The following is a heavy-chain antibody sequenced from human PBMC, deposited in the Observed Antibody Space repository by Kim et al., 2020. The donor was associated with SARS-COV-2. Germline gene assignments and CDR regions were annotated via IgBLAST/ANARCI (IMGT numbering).Heavy chain of an antibody. V-gene: IGHV4-39*01. J-gene: IGHJ3*02. Sequence: SETLSLTCTVSGGSISSSSYYWGWIRQPPGKGLEWIGSIYYSGSTYYNPSLKSRVTISVDTSKNQFSLKLSSVTAADTAVYYCARVVPITLIVVVITPSGAFDIWGEGTMVTGSS. CDR3: ARVVPITLIVVVITPSGAFDI. CDR2: IYYSGST. D-gene: IGHD3-22*01. CDR1: GGSISSSSYY.